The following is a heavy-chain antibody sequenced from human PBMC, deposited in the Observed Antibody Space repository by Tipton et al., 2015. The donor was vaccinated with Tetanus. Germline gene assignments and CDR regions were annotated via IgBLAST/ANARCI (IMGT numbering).Heavy chain of an antibody. D-gene: IGHD2-8*01. Sequence: TLSLTCSVSGGSISGSNYFWNWIRQQPGKGPEWIGYIYYSGTTHYNPSLKSRVTISVDTSKNQFSLKLTSVTAADTAVYYCARRLIQNWFDPWGQGTLVTVSS. CDR2: IYYSGTT. V-gene: IGHV4-31*03. CDR1: GGSISGSNYF. J-gene: IGHJ5*02. CDR3: ARRLIQNWFDP.